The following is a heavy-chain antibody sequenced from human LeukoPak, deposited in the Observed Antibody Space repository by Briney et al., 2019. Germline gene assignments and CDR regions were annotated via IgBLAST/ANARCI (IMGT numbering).Heavy chain of an antibody. CDR3: ARAPSEIGGYSPEYFRP. CDR1: GFTFSSYW. CDR2: IKSDGST. V-gene: IGHV3-74*01. D-gene: IGHD3-22*01. Sequence: VGSLRLSSAASGFTFSSYWMHWVRQAPGKGLVWVSRIKSDGSTNYADSVERRFTISRDNAKNTISLQMNSLRAEETGVYYCARAPSEIGGYSPEYFRPWGQGTLVTVSS. J-gene: IGHJ1*01.